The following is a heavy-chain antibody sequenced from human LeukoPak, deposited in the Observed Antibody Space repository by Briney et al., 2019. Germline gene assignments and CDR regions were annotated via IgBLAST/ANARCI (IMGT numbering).Heavy chain of an antibody. V-gene: IGHV4-34*01. Sequence: SETLSLTCAVYGGSFSGYYWSWIRQPPGKGLEWIGEINHSGSTNYNPSLKGRVTISVDTSKNQFSLKLSSVTAADTAVYYCARGPTKYYYDSSGYYDYWGQGTLVTVSS. J-gene: IGHJ4*02. D-gene: IGHD3-22*01. CDR1: GGSFSGYY. CDR2: INHSGST. CDR3: ARGPTKYYYDSSGYYDY.